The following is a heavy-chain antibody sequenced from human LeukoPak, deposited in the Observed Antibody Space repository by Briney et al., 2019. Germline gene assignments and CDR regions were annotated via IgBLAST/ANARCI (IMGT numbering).Heavy chain of an antibody. CDR3: ARQGSEIDY. Sequence: PGGSLRLSCAASGFTLSHYYMTWIRQAPGKGLEWLSCISSSGDTIYYADSVKGRFTVSRDNAENSLYLQMNSLRAEDTAMYYCARQGSEIDYLGQGTLVTVSP. J-gene: IGHJ4*02. CDR2: ISSSGDTI. V-gene: IGHV3-11*01. CDR1: GFTLSHYY.